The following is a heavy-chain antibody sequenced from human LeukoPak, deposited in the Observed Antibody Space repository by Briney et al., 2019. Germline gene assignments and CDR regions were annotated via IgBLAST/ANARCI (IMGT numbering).Heavy chain of an antibody. D-gene: IGHD5-18*01. CDR2: ISGSGDRT. V-gene: IGHV3-23*01. J-gene: IGHJ4*02. CDR1: GFTFSSSA. CDR3: AKASGYSYGKYFFDS. Sequence: GGSLRLSCAASGFTFSSSAMSWVRQAPGKGLEWVSTISGSGDRTYYADSVKGRFTISRDNSKNTVYLQMNSLRAEDTAVYYCAKASGYSYGKYFFDSWGQGALVTVSS.